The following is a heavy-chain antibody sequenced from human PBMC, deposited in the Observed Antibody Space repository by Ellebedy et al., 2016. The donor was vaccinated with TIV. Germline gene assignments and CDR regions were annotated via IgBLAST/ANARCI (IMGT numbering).Heavy chain of an antibody. V-gene: IGHV3-74*01. J-gene: IGHJ6*02. CDR1: GFTFSSYW. CDR3: ARDFYLDV. Sequence: GESLKISCAASGFTFSSYWMYWVRQAPGKGPVWVSRIKSDGSDTDYADSVKGRFPISRDNAKNTLSLQMNSLSAEDTAIYYCARDFYLDVWGQGTTVTISS. D-gene: IGHD2/OR15-2a*01. CDR2: IKSDGSDT.